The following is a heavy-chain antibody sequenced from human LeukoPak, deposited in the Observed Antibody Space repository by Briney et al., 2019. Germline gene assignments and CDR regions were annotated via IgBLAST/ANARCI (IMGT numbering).Heavy chain of an antibody. CDR1: GFTFSSYA. J-gene: IGHJ3*02. CDR2: ISNDGSNK. V-gene: IGHV3-30*04. Sequence: GGSLRLSCAASGFTFSSYAMHWVRQAPGKGLEWVAVISNDGSNKNYGDSVKGRFTISRDSSKNTLYLQMNSLRPEDTAVYYCAREGPRLTGSAVFDIWGQETMVTVSS. D-gene: IGHD1-14*01. CDR3: AREGPRLTGSAVFDI.